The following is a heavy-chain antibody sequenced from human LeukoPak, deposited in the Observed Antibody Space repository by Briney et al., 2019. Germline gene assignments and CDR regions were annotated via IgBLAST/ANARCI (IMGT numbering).Heavy chain of an antibody. CDR2: ISWNSGSI. V-gene: IGHV3-9*01. J-gene: IGHJ4*02. Sequence: PGGSLRLSCAASGVTFDDYAMHLVRQAPGKGLEWVSGISWNSGSIGYADSVKGRFTISRDNAKNSLYLQMNGLRAEDTALYYCAKDILAEAGGYFDYWGQGTLVTVSS. CDR3: AKDILAEAGGYFDY. CDR1: GVTFDDYA. D-gene: IGHD3-3*02.